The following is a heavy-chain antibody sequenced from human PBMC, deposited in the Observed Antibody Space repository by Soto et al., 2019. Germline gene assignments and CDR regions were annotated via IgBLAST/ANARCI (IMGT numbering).Heavy chain of an antibody. Sequence: EVQLVESGGGLVQPGGSLRLSCAASGFTFSSYWMSWVRQAPGKGLEWVANIKQDGSEKYYVDSVKGRFTISRDNAKNSLYLQMNRLRAEDMAVYYCAREPHDYDYVWGSDYWGQGTLVTVSS. D-gene: IGHD3-16*01. J-gene: IGHJ4*02. CDR2: IKQDGSEK. V-gene: IGHV3-7*01. CDR1: GFTFSSYW. CDR3: AREPHDYDYVWGSDY.